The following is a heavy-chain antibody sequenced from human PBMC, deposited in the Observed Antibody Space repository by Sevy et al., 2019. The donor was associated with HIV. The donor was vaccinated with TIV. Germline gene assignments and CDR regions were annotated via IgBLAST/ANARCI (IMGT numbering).Heavy chain of an antibody. CDR2: ISGTGNTI. CDR3: AGVPLYSDSHINDY. D-gene: IGHD3-22*01. V-gene: IGHV3-48*04. Sequence: GGSLRLSCTASGFTFSPYSMNWIRQAPGKGLEWLSYISGTGNTIYYAGSVKGRFTISRDNAKNSLYLQMNSLGAEDTAVYYCAGVPLYSDSHINDYWGQGTLVTVSS. J-gene: IGHJ4*02. CDR1: GFTFSPYS.